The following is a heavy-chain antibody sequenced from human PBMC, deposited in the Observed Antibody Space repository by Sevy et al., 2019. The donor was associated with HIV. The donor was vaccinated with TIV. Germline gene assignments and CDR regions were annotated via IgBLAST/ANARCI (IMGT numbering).Heavy chain of an antibody. V-gene: IGHV3-48*02. J-gene: IGHJ6*02. CDR2: ISYTSTTI. CDR1: GFTFNTYI. Sequence: GGSLRLSCAVSGFTFNTYIMNWVRQAPGKGLEWVSCISYTSTTIYYADSVRGRFTISRDNAKNTLYLQMNSLRDEDTAVYYCASSDATSRFGYYYFAMDFWGQGTSVTVSS. CDR3: ASSDATSRFGYYYFAMDF. D-gene: IGHD3-22*01.